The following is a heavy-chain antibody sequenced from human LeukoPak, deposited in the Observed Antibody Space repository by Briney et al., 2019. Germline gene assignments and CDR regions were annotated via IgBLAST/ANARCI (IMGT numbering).Heavy chain of an antibody. CDR2: IIPIFGTA. CDR3: ARADSSSWYTPH. CDR1: GGTFSSYA. Sequence: ASVKASCKASGGTFSSYAISWVRQAPGQGLEWMGGIIPIFGTANYAQKFQGRVTITADESTSTAYMELSSLRSEDTAVYYCARADSSSWYTPHWGQGTLVTVSS. V-gene: IGHV1-69*13. J-gene: IGHJ4*02. D-gene: IGHD6-13*01.